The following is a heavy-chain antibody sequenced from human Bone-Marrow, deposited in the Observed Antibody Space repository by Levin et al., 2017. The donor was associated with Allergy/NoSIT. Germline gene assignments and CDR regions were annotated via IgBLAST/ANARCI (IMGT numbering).Heavy chain of an antibody. CDR3: VGMHRGAWRLAY. J-gene: IGHJ1*01. D-gene: IGHD3-10*01. CDR1: GVSIRHGDYY. Sequence: SETLSLTCTVSGVSIRHGDYYWTWIRQPPGKGLEYVGNLYYSGSTSYNPSLRSRVNISADVSRRQLSLRLSSVSAADTAVYYCVGMHRGAWRLAYWGQGTPVTVSS. CDR2: LYYSGST. V-gene: IGHV4-30-4*01.